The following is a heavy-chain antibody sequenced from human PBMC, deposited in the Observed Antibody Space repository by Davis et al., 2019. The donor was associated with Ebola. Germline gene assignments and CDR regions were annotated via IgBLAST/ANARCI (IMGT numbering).Heavy chain of an antibody. J-gene: IGHJ5*02. D-gene: IGHD2-8*01. CDR2: IYYSGIT. CDR3: AREVGWCMPS. V-gene: IGHV4-39*02. Sequence: SETLSLTCTVSGGSIISSSSYWGWIRQPPRKGLEWIGSIYYSGITYYNPSLKSRVTISVDTSKNQFSLKLRSVTAADTAVYYCAREVGWCMPSWGQGTLVTVSS. CDR1: GGSIISSSSY.